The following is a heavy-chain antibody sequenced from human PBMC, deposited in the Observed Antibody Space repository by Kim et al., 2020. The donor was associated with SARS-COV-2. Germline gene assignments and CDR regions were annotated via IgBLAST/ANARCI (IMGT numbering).Heavy chain of an antibody. CDR3: AIRGSNYGAYHY. Sequence: GGSLRLSCAGSGFTFSSYGMSWVRQAPGKGLEWVSAISHTGDITDYADSMKGRFTISRDNSKNTLYLQMNSLRADDTALYYCAIRGSNYGAYHYWGQGTPVTVPS. J-gene: IGHJ4*02. CDR2: ISHTGDIT. V-gene: IGHV3-23*01. D-gene: IGHD4-17*01. CDR1: GFTFSSYG.